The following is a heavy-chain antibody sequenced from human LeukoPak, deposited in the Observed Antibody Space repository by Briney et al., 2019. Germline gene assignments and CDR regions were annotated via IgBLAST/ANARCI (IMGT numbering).Heavy chain of an antibody. J-gene: IGHJ6*02. CDR2: MNPNSGNT. CDR3: ARGSPFLGMDV. CDR1: GYTFTNYD. Sequence: ASVKVSCKASGYTFTNYDINWVRQATGQGLEWMGWMNPNSGNTGYAQKFQGRVTMTRNTSISTAYMELSSLRSEDTAVYYRARGSPFLGMDVWGQGTTVTVSS. V-gene: IGHV1-8*01.